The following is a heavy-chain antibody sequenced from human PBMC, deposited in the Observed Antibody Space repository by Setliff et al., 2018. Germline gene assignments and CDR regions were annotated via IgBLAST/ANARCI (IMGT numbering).Heavy chain of an antibody. V-gene: IGHV1-8*02. J-gene: IGHJ5*02. CDR2: MNPNSGNT. CDR3: ARAELLWFGGFDP. CDR1: GYTFTSYD. D-gene: IGHD3-10*01. Sequence: ASVKVSCKASGYTFTSYDINWVRQATGQGLEWMGWMNPNSGNTGYAQKFQGRVTMTRNTSISTAYMELSSPRSEDTAVYYCARAELLWFGGFDPWGQGTLVTVSS.